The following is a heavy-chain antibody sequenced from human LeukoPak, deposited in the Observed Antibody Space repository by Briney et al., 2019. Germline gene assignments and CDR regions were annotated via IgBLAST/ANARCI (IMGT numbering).Heavy chain of an antibody. CDR1: GFTFSTYA. CDR2: ITGGGAAT. J-gene: IGHJ6*02. Sequence: GGSLRLSCAASGFTFSTYAMSWVRQAPRKGLEWVSAITGGGAATSYADSVKGRFTISRVNSKNTVYLQMNGLRAEDTAVYYCAKLPHYDFWSGDPSYEMDVWGQGTTVTVSS. CDR3: AKLPHYDFWSGDPSYEMDV. V-gene: IGHV3-23*01. D-gene: IGHD3-3*01.